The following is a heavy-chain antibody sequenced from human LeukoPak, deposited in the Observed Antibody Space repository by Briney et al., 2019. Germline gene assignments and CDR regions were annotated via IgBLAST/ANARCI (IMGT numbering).Heavy chain of an antibody. V-gene: IGHV3-23*01. CDR3: TTRLQHHFDY. J-gene: IGHJ4*02. Sequence: GGSLRLSCEASGFPFSSYAMSWVRQAPGKGLEWVSVISGSGDSTYYADSVEGRCTSSRDNSKDALYLQMNSLRAEDTAVYYCTTRLQHHFDYWGQGTQVTVSS. CDR1: GFPFSSYA. D-gene: IGHD2-15*01. CDR2: ISGSGDST.